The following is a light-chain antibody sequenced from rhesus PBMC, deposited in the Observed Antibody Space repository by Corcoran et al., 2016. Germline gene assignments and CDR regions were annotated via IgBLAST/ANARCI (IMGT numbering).Light chain of an antibody. CDR2: NAY. Sequence: DIQLPQSPSSLSASVGDRVTITCRASQGISSYLAWYQQTPGKAPKLLIYNAYNLQSGVPSRFSCSGAATDVTLTISSVQPEDFAVYYYQRHNSDPPTFGQGTKVEIK. CDR3: QRHNSDPPT. J-gene: IGKJ1*01. CDR1: QGISSY. V-gene: IGKV1-38*01.